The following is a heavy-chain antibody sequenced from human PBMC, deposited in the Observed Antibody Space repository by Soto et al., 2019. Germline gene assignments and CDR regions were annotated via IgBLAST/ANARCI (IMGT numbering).Heavy chain of an antibody. V-gene: IGHV3-74*01. D-gene: IGHD3-3*01. J-gene: IGHJ6*02. CDR3: AKDRGEEGLKFLEWFGGMDV. CDR1: GFTVSNYW. CDR2: IKSDGTT. Sequence: GSLRLSCAASGFTVSNYWMNWVRQAPGKGLVWVSHIKSDGTTSYADSVEGRFTASRDDAKNTFYLQMNSLRAEDTAVYYCAKDRGEEGLKFLEWFGGMDVWGHGTTVTVS.